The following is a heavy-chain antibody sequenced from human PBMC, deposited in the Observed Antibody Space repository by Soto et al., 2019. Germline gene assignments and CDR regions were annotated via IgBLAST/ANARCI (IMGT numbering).Heavy chain of an antibody. CDR2: IIPIFGTA. CDR1: GGTFSSYA. Sequence: QVHLVQSGAEVKKPGSSVKVSCKASGGTFSSYAISWVRQAPGQGLEWMGGIIPIFGTANYAQKFQGRVTITADESTSTAYMELSSLRSEDTAVYYCATGYCSGGSSCNWFEPWGQGTLVTVSS. V-gene: IGHV1-69*01. D-gene: IGHD2-15*01. J-gene: IGHJ5*02. CDR3: ATGYCSGGSSCNWFEP.